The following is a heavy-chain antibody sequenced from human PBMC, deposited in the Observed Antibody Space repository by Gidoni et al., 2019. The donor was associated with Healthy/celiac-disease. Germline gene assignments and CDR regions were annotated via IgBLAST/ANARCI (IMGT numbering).Heavy chain of an antibody. CDR1: GGSFSGYY. V-gene: IGHV4-34*01. D-gene: IGHD3-3*01. Sequence: QVQLQQWGAGLLKPSETLSLTCAVYGGSFSGYYWSWSRQPPGKGLEWIGEINHSGSTNYNPSLKSRVTISVDTSKNQFSLKLSSVTAADTAVYYCARGGRPGFYYDFRGLYGMDVWGQGTTVTVSS. CDR2: INHSGST. J-gene: IGHJ6*02. CDR3: ARGGRPGFYYDFRGLYGMDV.